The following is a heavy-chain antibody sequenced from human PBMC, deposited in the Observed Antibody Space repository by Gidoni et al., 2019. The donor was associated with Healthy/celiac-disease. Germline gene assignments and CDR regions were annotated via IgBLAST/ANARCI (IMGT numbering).Heavy chain of an antibody. CDR2: IYSGGST. CDR3: ARDSSGYYSTDAFDI. Sequence: EVQLVESGGGLIQPGGSLILSCAASGFTVSSNYMSWVRQAPGKGLEWVSVIYSGGSTYYADSVKGRFTISRDNSKNTLYLQMNSLRAEDTAVYYCARDSSGYYSTDAFDIWGQGTMVTVSS. J-gene: IGHJ3*02. D-gene: IGHD3-22*01. CDR1: GFTVSSNY. V-gene: IGHV3-53*01.